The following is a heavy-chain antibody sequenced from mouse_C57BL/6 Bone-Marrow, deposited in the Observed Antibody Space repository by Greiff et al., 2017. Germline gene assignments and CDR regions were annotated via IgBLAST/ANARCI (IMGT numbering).Heavy chain of an antibody. CDR3: ARECNCGSSRGFAY. Sequence: EVKLMEPGGGLVKPGGSLKLSCAASGFTFSSYAMSWVRQTPEKRLEWVATISAGGSYTYYPDNVKGRFTISRDKAKNNLYLQMSHLKSEDTAMYYCARECNCGSSRGFAYWGQGTLVTVSA. V-gene: IGHV5-4*01. CDR1: GFTFSSYA. CDR2: ISAGGSYT. J-gene: IGHJ3*01. D-gene: IGHD1-1*01.